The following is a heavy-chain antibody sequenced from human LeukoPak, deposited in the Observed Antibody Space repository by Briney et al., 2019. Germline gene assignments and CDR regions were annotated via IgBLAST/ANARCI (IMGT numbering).Heavy chain of an antibody. Sequence: ASVKVSCKASGYTFTGYYMHWVRQAPGQGLEWMGWINPNSGGTNYAQKFQGRVTMTRDTSISTAYMELSRLRSDDTAVYHCARAYYYGSGSSRNYFDYWGQGTLVTVSS. CDR3: ARAYYYGSGSSRNYFDY. V-gene: IGHV1-2*02. CDR1: GYTFTGYY. J-gene: IGHJ4*02. CDR2: INPNSGGT. D-gene: IGHD3-10*01.